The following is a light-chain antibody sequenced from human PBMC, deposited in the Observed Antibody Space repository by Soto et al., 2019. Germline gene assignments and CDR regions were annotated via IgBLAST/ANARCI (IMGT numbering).Light chain of an antibody. V-gene: IGKV3-20*01. J-gene: IGKJ2*01. CDR2: AAS. CDR1: QSVSSSN. Sequence: EIVLTQSPVTLSLSPGERATLSCRASQSVSSSNLAWYQQKPGQAPRLLIYAASSRATGITDRFSGSGSGEDFTLTISILEPEDFAVYYCQQYGTSPPYTFGQGTKVEIK. CDR3: QQYGTSPPYT.